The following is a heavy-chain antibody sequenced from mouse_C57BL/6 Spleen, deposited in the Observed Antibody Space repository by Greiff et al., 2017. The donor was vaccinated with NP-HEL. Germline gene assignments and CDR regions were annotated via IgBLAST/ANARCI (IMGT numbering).Heavy chain of an antibody. CDR3: ARRGDGNYVHFDY. Sequence: VQLQQSGPELVKPGDSVKISCKASGYSFTGYFMNWVMQSHGKSLEWIGRINPYNGDTFYNQKFKGKATLTVDKSSSTAHMELRSLTSEDSAVYYCARRGDGNYVHFDYWGQGTTLTVSS. CDR1: GYSFTGYF. V-gene: IGHV1-20*01. CDR2: INPYNGDT. D-gene: IGHD2-1*01. J-gene: IGHJ2*01.